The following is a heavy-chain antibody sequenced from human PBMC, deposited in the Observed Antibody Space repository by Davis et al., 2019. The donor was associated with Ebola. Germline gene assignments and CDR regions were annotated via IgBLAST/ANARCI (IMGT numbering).Heavy chain of an antibody. D-gene: IGHD6-6*01. V-gene: IGHV1-69*13. J-gene: IGHJ6*02. Sequence: SSVKVSCKASGGAFSSYAISWVRQAPGQGLEWMGGIIPIFGTANYAQKFQGRVTITADESTSTAYMELSSLRSEDTAVYYSAREDSLAAPPQGLTGYYYGLDVWGQGTTVTVSS. CDR2: IIPIFGTA. CDR1: GGAFSSYA. CDR3: AREDSLAAPPQGLTGYYYGLDV.